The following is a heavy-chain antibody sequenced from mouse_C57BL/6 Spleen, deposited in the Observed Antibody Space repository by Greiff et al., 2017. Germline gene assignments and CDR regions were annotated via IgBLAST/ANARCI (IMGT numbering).Heavy chain of an antibody. V-gene: IGHV1-53*01. CDR2: INPSNGGT. CDR3: ARRVITTVVLPFDY. Sequence: VQLQQPGTELVKPGASVKLSCKASGYTFTSYWMHWVKQRPGQGLEWIGNINPSNGGTNYNEKFKSKATLTVDNSSSPAYMQLSSLTSEDSAVYYCARRVITTVVLPFDYWGQGTTLTVSS. D-gene: IGHD1-1*01. CDR1: GYTFTSYW. J-gene: IGHJ2*01.